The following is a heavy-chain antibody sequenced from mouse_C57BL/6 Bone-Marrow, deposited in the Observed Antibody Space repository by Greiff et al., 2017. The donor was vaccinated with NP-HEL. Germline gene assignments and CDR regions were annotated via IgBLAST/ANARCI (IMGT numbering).Heavy chain of an antibody. CDR1: GYTFTSYG. Sequence: VKLMESGAELARPGASVKLSCKASGYTFTSYGISWVKQRTGQGLEWIGEIYPRSGNTYYNEKFKGKATLTADKSSSTAYMELRSLTSEDSAVYFCARSTYGEFDYWGQGTTLTVSS. CDR2: IYPRSGNT. D-gene: IGHD1-1*02. V-gene: IGHV1-81*01. J-gene: IGHJ2*01. CDR3: ARSTYGEFDY.